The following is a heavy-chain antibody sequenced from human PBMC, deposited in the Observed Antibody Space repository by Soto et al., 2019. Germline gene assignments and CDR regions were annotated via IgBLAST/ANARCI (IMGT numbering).Heavy chain of an antibody. CDR3: ARVAVAGTYPPHLGFDY. Sequence: ASVKVSGKASGYIFSSYGISWVRLAPGQGLEWMGWISAYKGDTKYAQILQGRITMTTDTSTRTAYLELRSLTSDDTAVYYCARVAVAGTYPPHLGFDYWGQGTLVTVSS. CDR2: ISAYKGDT. V-gene: IGHV1-18*01. CDR1: GYIFSSYG. D-gene: IGHD6-19*01. J-gene: IGHJ4*02.